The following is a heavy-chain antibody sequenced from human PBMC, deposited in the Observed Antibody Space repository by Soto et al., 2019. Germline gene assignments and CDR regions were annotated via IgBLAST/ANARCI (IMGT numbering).Heavy chain of an antibody. CDR1: GGSISTDGYY. CDR2: IYHSGTT. D-gene: IGHD2-2*01. CDR3: ARGRVVVPAAVMFNCLDP. Sequence: SETLSLTCSVSGGSISTDGYYWSWIRQLPGKGLEWIGYIYHSGTTYHNPSLKSRLSMSVDTSKNQFSLKMSSVTAADTAVYYCARGRVVVPAAVMFNCLDPWGQGALVTVSS. J-gene: IGHJ5*02. V-gene: IGHV4-31*03.